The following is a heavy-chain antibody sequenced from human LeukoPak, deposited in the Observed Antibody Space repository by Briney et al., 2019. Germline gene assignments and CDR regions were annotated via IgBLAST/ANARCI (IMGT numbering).Heavy chain of an antibody. CDR1: GASISSTSYY. Sequence: SETLSLTCTVSGASISSTSYYWGWIRQPPEKGLQWIGSIHYGGSAYYNPSLKSRITISVDTSKNQFPLKLSSVTAADTAVYYCARAGDYYYMDVWGKGTTVTVSS. V-gene: IGHV4-39*06. CDR2: IHYGGSA. J-gene: IGHJ6*03. CDR3: ARAGDYYYMDV. D-gene: IGHD3-10*01.